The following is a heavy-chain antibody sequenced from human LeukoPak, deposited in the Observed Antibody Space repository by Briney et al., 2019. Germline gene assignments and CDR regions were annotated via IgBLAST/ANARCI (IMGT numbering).Heavy chain of an antibody. J-gene: IGHJ6*02. Sequence: SETLSLTCAVYGGSFSGYYWSWIRQPPGKGLEWIGELNHSGSTNYNPSLKSRVTISVDTSKNQFSLKLSSVTAADTAVYYCARGRGSGSYHYYYYYGMDVWGQGTTVTVSS. V-gene: IGHV4-34*01. CDR1: GGSFSGYY. D-gene: IGHD1-26*01. CDR3: ARGRGSGSYHYYYYYGMDV. CDR2: LNHSGST.